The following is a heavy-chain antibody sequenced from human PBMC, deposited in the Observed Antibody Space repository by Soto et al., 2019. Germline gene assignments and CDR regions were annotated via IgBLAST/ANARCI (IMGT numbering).Heavy chain of an antibody. CDR1: GGSISSGGYY. CDR3: ARVLRAGIVLVPAAISN. CDR2: IYYSGST. Sequence: SETLSLTCTVSGGSISSGGYYWSWIRQHPGKGLEWIGYIYYSGSTYYNPSLKSRVTISVDTSKNQFSLKLSSVTAADTAVYYCARVLRAGIVLVPAAISNWGQGTLVTVSS. J-gene: IGHJ4*02. V-gene: IGHV4-31*03. D-gene: IGHD2-2*01.